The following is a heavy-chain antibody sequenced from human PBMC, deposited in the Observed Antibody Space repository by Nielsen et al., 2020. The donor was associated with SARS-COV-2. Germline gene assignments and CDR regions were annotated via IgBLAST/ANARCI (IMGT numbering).Heavy chain of an antibody. J-gene: IGHJ6*03. CDR1: GYSFTSHW. V-gene: IGHV5-10-1*01. D-gene: IGHD2-2*01. Sequence: KVSCKGSGYSFTSHWITWVRQMPGKGLEWMGRIDPSDSYVDYSPSFQGHVAISVDRVISTAYLQWSSLKASDTAIYYCARYASEYYYYYYMDVWGTGTTVTVSS. CDR2: IDPSDSYV. CDR3: ARYASEYYYYYYMDV.